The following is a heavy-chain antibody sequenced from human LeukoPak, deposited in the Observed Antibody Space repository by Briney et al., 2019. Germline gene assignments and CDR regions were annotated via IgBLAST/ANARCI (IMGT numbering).Heavy chain of an antibody. CDR3: ARAVITFGAAVAKGFDC. D-gene: IGHD3-16*01. V-gene: IGHV4-59*01. CDR2: ISYSGST. Sequence: SETLSLTCTVSDDSISTYYWSWFRQPPGKGLEYIGYISYSGSTDYNPSLKSRVTMSLDTSKNQFSLNLNSVTAADTAVYYCARAVITFGAAVAKGFDCWGQGTLVTVSS. J-gene: IGHJ4*02. CDR1: DDSISTYY.